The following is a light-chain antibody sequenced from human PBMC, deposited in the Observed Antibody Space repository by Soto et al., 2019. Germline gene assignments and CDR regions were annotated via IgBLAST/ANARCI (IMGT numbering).Light chain of an antibody. J-gene: IGLJ1*01. CDR2: GNS. CDR1: SSNIGAGYD. Sequence: QSVLTQPPSVSGAPGQRVTISCTGSSSNIGAGYDVHWYQQLPGTAPKLLIYGNSNRPSGVPDRFSGSKSGTSASLAITGLQAEDEADYYCQSYDSSLRGSALDVFGTGTKVTVL. V-gene: IGLV1-40*01. CDR3: QSYDSSLRGSALDV.